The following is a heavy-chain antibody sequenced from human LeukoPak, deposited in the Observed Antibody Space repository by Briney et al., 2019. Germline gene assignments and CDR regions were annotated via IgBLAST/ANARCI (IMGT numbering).Heavy chain of an antibody. V-gene: IGHV3-7*03. J-gene: IGHJ4*02. Sequence: GGSLRLSCEASGFTFSSYWMSWVRQAPGKGLEWVANIKTDGSEKYYVDSVKGRFTISRDNAKNSLYLQMNSLRAEDTAVYYCAKDSGGWELAIFDDWGQGALVTVSS. D-gene: IGHD1-26*01. CDR3: AKDSGGWELAIFDD. CDR1: GFTFSSYW. CDR2: IKTDGSEK.